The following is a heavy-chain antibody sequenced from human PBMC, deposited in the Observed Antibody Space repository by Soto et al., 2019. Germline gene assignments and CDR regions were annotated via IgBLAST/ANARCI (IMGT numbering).Heavy chain of an antibody. D-gene: IGHD6-19*01. V-gene: IGHV6-1*01. Sequence: PSQTLSLTCAISGDSVSSNSAAWNWIRQSPSRGLEWLGRTYYRSKWYNDYAVSVKSRITISPDTSKNQFSLQLNSVTPEDTAVYYCARGGSSGWGDRYAFDIWGQGTMVTVSS. CDR2: TYYRSKWYN. CDR1: GDSVSSNSAA. J-gene: IGHJ3*02. CDR3: ARGGSSGWGDRYAFDI.